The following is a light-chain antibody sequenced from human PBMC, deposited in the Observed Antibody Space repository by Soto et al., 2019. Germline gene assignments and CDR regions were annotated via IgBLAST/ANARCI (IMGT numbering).Light chain of an antibody. CDR1: QTISSW. CDR2: KAS. Sequence: DIQMTQSPSTLSASVGDRVTITCRASQTISSWLAWYQQKPGKAPKLLIYKASTFESGVPSRFSGSGSGTDFTLTVTSLQPEDFATYYCQQYSYYATFGQGTKVEIK. CDR3: QQYSYYAT. V-gene: IGKV1-5*03. J-gene: IGKJ1*01.